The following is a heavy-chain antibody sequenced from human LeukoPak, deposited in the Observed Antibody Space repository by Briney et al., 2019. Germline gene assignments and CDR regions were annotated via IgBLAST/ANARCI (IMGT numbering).Heavy chain of an antibody. Sequence: KPSGTLSLTCTVSGGSISSTTWWSWVRQSPGKGLEWIGEIHHSGSTNYNPSLKSRVTIAVDKSKNQFSLKVTSVTAADTAVYYCAKAHYCSSTSCLDAFDIWGQGTMVTVSS. J-gene: IGHJ3*02. CDR2: IHHSGST. V-gene: IGHV4-4*02. CDR1: GGSISSTTW. D-gene: IGHD2-2*01. CDR3: AKAHYCSSTSCLDAFDI.